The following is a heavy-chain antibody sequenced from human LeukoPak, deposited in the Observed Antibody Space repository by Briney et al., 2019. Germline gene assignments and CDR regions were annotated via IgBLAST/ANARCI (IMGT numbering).Heavy chain of an antibody. D-gene: IGHD6-6*01. CDR2: IRSKAYGETS. V-gene: IGHV3-49*05. CDR3: TRFLSSSSQYYFDY. J-gene: IGHJ4*02. Sequence: KSGGSLRLSCTGSGFTFDDHAMSWFRQAPGKGLEWVGFIRSKAYGETSEYAASVKGRFTISRDDSKSVAYLQMNSLKTEDTAVYYCTRFLSSSSQYYFDYWGQGTLVTVSS. CDR1: GFTFDDHA.